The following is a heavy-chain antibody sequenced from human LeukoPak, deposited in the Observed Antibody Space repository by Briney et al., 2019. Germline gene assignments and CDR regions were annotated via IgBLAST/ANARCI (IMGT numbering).Heavy chain of an antibody. CDR2: IYYTGNT. V-gene: IGHV4-39*02. D-gene: IGHD3-10*01. CDR3: ARDSGTTGEVKFDP. Sequence: IPSETLSLTCTVSGVSISSSYSYWGWIRQPPGMGLEWIGSIYYTGNTYYNASLKSQVSISIDTSKNQFSLKLTSVTAADTAVYYCARDSGTTGEVKFDPWGQGTLVTVSS. CDR1: GVSISSSYSY. J-gene: IGHJ5*02.